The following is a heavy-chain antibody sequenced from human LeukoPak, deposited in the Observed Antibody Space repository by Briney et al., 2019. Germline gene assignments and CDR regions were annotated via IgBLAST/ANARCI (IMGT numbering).Heavy chain of an antibody. Sequence: GGSLRLSCAVSGFTFKLYWMHWVRQAPGKGPVWVSRINDDGSDTTYVDSVKGRFTISRDDAKNMLFLQMNSLRAEDTAVYYCVRGGPSTWSWGQGTLVTVS. V-gene: IGHV3-74*01. CDR1: GFTFKLYW. CDR3: VRGGPSTWS. D-gene: IGHD2-15*01. CDR2: INDDGSDT. J-gene: IGHJ5*02.